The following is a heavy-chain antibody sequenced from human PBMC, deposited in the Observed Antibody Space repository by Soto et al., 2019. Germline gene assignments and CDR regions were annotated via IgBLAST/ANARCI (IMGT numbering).Heavy chain of an antibody. Sequence: EVHLVESGGGLVQPGGSLRLSCAASGFTFSTYSLNWVCQAPGKGLEWVSYITGSGTTVYYADSVRGRFTISRDNAKNSLYLQMNSLRDDDTAVYYCARGSSNWAYYFDFWGQGTLVTVSS. CDR3: ARGSSNWAYYFDF. J-gene: IGHJ4*02. V-gene: IGHV3-48*02. D-gene: IGHD6-13*01. CDR2: ITGSGTTV. CDR1: GFTFSTYS.